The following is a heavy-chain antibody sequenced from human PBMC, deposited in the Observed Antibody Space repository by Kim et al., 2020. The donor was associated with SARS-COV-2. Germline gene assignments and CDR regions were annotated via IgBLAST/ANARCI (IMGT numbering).Heavy chain of an antibody. D-gene: IGHD3-22*01. Sequence: GGSLRLSCAASGFTVSSNYMSWVHQAPGKGLEWVSVIYSGGSTYYADSVKGRFTISRDNSKNTLYLQMNSLRAEDTAVYYCASRGGHYYDSSGYCPLCAFDIWGQGTMVTVSS. J-gene: IGHJ3*02. CDR2: IYSGGST. CDR1: GFTVSSNY. CDR3: ASRGGHYYDSSGYCPLCAFDI. V-gene: IGHV3-66*02.